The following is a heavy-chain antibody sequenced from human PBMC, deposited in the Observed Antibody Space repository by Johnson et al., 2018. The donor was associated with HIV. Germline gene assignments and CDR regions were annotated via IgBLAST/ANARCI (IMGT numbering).Heavy chain of an antibody. CDR3: AKSGYSGSYDRMGAFDI. CDR1: GFTFSSYA. D-gene: IGHD1-26*01. V-gene: IGHV3-33*08. CDR2: IWYDGSNK. Sequence: QMQLVESGGGVVQPGRSLRLSCAASGFTFSSYAMHWVRQAPGKGLEWVAVIWYDGSNKYYADSVKGRFTISRDNSKNTLYLQMNSLRAEDTAVYYCAKSGYSGSYDRMGAFDIWGQGTMVTVSS. J-gene: IGHJ3*02.